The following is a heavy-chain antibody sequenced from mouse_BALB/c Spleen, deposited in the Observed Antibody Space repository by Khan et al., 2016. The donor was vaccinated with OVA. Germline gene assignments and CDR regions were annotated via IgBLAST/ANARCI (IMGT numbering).Heavy chain of an antibody. CDR2: ISSSGST. D-gene: IGHD2-3*01. CDR1: GYSITSDYA. CDR3: ARDGSRYNYAMDY. V-gene: IGHV3-2*02. Sequence: EVQLQESGPGLVKPSQSLSLTCTVTGYSITSDYAWNWIRQFPGNKLEWMGYISSSGSTNYHPALKSRISITRDTSKNQFFLQLNSVTTEDTATYYCARDGSRYNYAMDYWGQGTSVTVSS. J-gene: IGHJ4*01.